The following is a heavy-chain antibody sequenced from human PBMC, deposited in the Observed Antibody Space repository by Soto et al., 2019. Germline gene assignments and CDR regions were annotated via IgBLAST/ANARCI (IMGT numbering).Heavy chain of an antibody. Sequence: SETLSLTCAVYGGSFSGYYWSWIRQPPGKGLEWIGEINHSGSTNYNPSLKSRVTISVDTSKNQFSLKLSSVTAADTAVYYCARGEYYDFWSGYPRLDYWGQGTLVTVSS. CDR2: INHSGST. CDR1: GGSFSGYY. CDR3: ARGEYYDFWSGYPRLDY. V-gene: IGHV4-34*01. J-gene: IGHJ4*02. D-gene: IGHD3-3*01.